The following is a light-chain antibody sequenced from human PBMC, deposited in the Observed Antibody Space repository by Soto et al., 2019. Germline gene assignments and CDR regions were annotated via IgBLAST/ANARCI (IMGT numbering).Light chain of an antibody. CDR2: STS. CDR1: SGSVSPAYH. CDR3: ALYMGSGISE. J-gene: IGLJ2*01. V-gene: IGLV8-61*01. Sequence: QAVVTQEPSFSVSPGGTVTLTCGLTSGSVSPAYHPTWFQQTPGQAPRTLIYSTSTRSSGVPDRFSGSILGNKAALTITGSQADDESDYYCALYMGSGISEFGGGNQLTVL.